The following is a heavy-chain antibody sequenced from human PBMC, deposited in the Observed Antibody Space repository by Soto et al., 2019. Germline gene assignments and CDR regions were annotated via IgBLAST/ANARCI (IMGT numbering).Heavy chain of an antibody. Sequence: PSEILSLTCTVSGGSISSYYWSWIRQPPGKGLEWIGYIYYSGSTNYNPSLKSRVTISVDTSKNQFSLKLSSVTAADTAVYYCASTSTVTLNFDYWGQGTLVTVSS. V-gene: IGHV4-59*01. J-gene: IGHJ4*02. CDR1: GGSISSYY. CDR3: ASTSTVTLNFDY. CDR2: IYYSGST. D-gene: IGHD4-17*01.